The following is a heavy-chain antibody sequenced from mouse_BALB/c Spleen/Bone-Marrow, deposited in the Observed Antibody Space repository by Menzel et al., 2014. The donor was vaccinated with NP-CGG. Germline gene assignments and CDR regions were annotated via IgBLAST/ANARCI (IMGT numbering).Heavy chain of an antibody. CDR2: ISSGSSTI. Sequence: EVQGVESGGGLVQPGGSRKLSCAASGFTFSSFGMHWVRQAPERGLEWVAYISSGSSTIYYAETVKGRFTISRDNPKNTLFLQMTSLRSEDTAMYYCARGGNWEDFDYWGQGTPLTVSS. D-gene: IGHD4-1*01. J-gene: IGHJ2*01. CDR3: ARGGNWEDFDY. V-gene: IGHV5-17*02. CDR1: GFTFSSFG.